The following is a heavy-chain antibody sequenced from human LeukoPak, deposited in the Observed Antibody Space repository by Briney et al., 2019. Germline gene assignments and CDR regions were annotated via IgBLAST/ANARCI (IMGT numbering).Heavy chain of an antibody. CDR2: IKSKTDGGTT. Sequence: GGSLRLSCAASGFTFSNAWMSWVRQAPGKGLGWVGRIKSKTDGGTTDYAAPVKGRFTISRDDSKNTLYLQMNSLKTEDTAVYYCTTSEYYDFWSGYLAQRNYYYYGMDVWGQGTTVTVSS. CDR3: TTSEYYDFWSGYLAQRNYYYYGMDV. J-gene: IGHJ6*02. CDR1: GFTFSNAW. D-gene: IGHD3-3*01. V-gene: IGHV3-15*01.